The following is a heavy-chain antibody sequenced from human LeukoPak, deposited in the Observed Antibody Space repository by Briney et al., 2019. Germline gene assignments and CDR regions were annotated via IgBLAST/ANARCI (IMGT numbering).Heavy chain of an antibody. V-gene: IGHV3-66*01. CDR1: GFTVSSNY. D-gene: IGHD1-1*01. CDR2: IYSGGTT. CDR3: ARTTTFAPHFDY. Sequence: GGSLRLSCATSGFTVSSNYMSWVRQAPGKGLEWVSVIYSGGTTYYADSVKGRFTISRDNSKNTLYLQMNSLRAEDTAVYYCARTTTFAPHFDYWGQGTLVTVSS. J-gene: IGHJ4*02.